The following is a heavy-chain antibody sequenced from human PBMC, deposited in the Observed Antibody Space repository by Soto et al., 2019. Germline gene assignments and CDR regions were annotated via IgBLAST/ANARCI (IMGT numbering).Heavy chain of an antibody. D-gene: IGHD3-22*01. J-gene: IGHJ4*02. CDR3: ARQIYDSDTGPNFQYYFDS. CDR1: RFTSGYHA. Sequence: PGGSLRLSCAASRFTSGYHAMNWVRQAPGKGLEWVSTISSNGENTHYADSVKGRFIISSDNSSNTVALQMNSLRASDTAMYYCARQIYDSDTGPNFQYYFDSWGQGTPVTVSS. CDR2: ISSNGENT. V-gene: IGHV3-23*01.